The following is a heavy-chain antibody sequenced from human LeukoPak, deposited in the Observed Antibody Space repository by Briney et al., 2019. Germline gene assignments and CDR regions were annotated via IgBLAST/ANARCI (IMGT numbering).Heavy chain of an antibody. CDR1: GYTFTSYG. J-gene: IGHJ4*02. Sequence: ASVKVSCKASGYTFTSYGISWVRQAPGQGLEWMGWISAYNGNTNYAQKLQGRVTMTTDTSTSTAYMELRSLRSDDTAVYYCASSTTGYSSTPLGYWGQGTLVTVSS. CDR2: ISAYNGNT. D-gene: IGHD6-13*01. V-gene: IGHV1-18*01. CDR3: ASSTTGYSSTPLGY.